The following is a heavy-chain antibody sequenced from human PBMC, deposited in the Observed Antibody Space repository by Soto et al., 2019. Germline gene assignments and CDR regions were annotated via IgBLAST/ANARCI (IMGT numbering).Heavy chain of an antibody. V-gene: IGHV4-34*01. CDR2: INHSGST. Sequence: SETLSLTCAVYGGSFSGYYWSWIRQPPGKGPEWIGEINHSGSTNYNPSLKSRVTISVDTSKNQFSLKLSSVTAADTAVYYCAGLTYYYDSSLPGYWGQGTLVTVSS. CDR3: AGLTYYYDSSLPGY. D-gene: IGHD3-22*01. J-gene: IGHJ4*02. CDR1: GGSFSGYY.